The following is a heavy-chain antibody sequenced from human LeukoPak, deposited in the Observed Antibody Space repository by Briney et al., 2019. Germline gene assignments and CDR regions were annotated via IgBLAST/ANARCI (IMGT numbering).Heavy chain of an antibody. CDR3: VREGLERRTNFDY. CDR2: ISMNVQAT. V-gene: IGHV3-64D*06. CDR1: GFTFTSHV. D-gene: IGHD1-1*01. J-gene: IGHJ4*02. Sequence: GGSLRLSCSASGFTFTSHVMHWVRQAPGKGLQYVSGISMNVQATYYAGSVKGRFTISRDSSKNTVYLQMNSLTAEDTAVYYCVREGLERRTNFDYWGQGTLVSVSS.